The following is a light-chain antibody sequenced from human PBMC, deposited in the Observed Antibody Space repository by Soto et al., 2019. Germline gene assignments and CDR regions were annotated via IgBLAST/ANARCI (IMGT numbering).Light chain of an antibody. CDR3: CSYAGSSTPVV. J-gene: IGLJ2*01. Sequence: QSALTQPASVSGSPGQSITISCTGTSSDVGSYNLVSWYQQHPGKAPKLMIYEGSNRPSGVSNRFSGSKSGNTASLTISGLQAEDDADYYCCSYAGSSTPVVFGGGTKLTVL. CDR2: EGS. CDR1: SSDVGSYNL. V-gene: IGLV2-23*01.